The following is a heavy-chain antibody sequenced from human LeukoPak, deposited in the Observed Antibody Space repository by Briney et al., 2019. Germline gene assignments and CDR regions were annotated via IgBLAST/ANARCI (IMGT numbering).Heavy chain of an antibody. CDR3: AHRSIAAAGKEFDY. D-gene: IGHD6-13*01. V-gene: IGHV2-5*01. CDR1: GFSLSTSGVG. CDR2: IYWNDDK. Sequence: SGPTLVNPTQTLTLTCTFSGFSLSTSGVGVGWIRQPPGKALEWLALIYWNDDKRYSPSLKSRLTITKDTSKNQVVLTMTNMDPVDTATYYCAHRSIAAAGKEFDYWGQGTLVTGSS. J-gene: IGHJ4*02.